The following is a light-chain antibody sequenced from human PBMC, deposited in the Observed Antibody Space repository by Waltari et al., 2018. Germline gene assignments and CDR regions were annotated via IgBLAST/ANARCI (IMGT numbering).Light chain of an antibody. J-gene: IGKJ1*01. CDR2: AAS. CDR1: QSVGRS. V-gene: IGKV3-20*01. Sequence: EIVLTQSPGTLSLSLGERATLSCRASQSVGRSLAWYQQKPGQAPRLLIFAASSRATGIPDRVSGSGSGTDFSLSISRLEPEDLAVYYCQHYVRLPATFGQGTKVEIK. CDR3: QHYVRLPAT.